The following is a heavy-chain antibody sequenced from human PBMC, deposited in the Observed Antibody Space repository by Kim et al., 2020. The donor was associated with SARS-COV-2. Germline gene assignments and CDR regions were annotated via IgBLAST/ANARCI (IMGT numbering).Heavy chain of an antibody. J-gene: IGHJ5*02. Sequence: SETLSLTCTVSGGSISSSSYYWGWIRQPPGKGLEWIGSIYYSGSTYYNPSLKSRVTISVDTSKNQFSLKLSSVTAADTAVYYCARHYYGSGSYLPRPWGQGTLVTVSS. CDR3: ARHYYGSGSYLPRP. CDR2: IYYSGST. V-gene: IGHV4-39*01. D-gene: IGHD3-10*01. CDR1: GGSISSSSYY.